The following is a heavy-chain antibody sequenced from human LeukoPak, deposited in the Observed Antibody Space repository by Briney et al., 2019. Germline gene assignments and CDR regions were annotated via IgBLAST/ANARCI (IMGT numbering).Heavy chain of an antibody. V-gene: IGHV4-38-2*01. CDR3: ARLGLLYTGRWFDP. CDR1: GYSISSGYY. J-gene: IGHJ5*02. Sequence: SETLSLTCAVSGYSISSGYYWGWIRQPPGKELEWIGSIYHSGSTYYNPSLKSRVTISVDTSKNQFSLKLSSVTAADTAVYYCARLGLLYTGRWFDPWGQGTLVTVSS. D-gene: IGHD2-2*02. CDR2: IYHSGST.